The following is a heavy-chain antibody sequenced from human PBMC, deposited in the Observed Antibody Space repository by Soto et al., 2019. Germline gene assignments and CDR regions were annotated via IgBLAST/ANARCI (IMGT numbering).Heavy chain of an antibody. D-gene: IGHD2-15*01. CDR2: INHSGST. CDR3: ARGPHYIVVVIAATPRWFDP. Sequence: QVQLQQWGAGLLKPSETLSLTCAVYGGSFSGYYWSWIRQPPGKGLEWIGEINHSGSTNYNSSLKSRVTISIDTSNNQFSLKLGSVTAADTAVYYCARGPHYIVVVIAATPRWFDPWGQGTLVAVSS. V-gene: IGHV4-34*01. J-gene: IGHJ5*02. CDR1: GGSFSGYY.